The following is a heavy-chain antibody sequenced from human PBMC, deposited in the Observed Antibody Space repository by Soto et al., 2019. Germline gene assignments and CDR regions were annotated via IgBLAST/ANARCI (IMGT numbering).Heavy chain of an antibody. CDR3: ARRVLGSTWPSYFDY. CDR1: GGSISSYY. CDR2: IYYSGST. D-gene: IGHD1-26*01. J-gene: IGHJ4*02. V-gene: IGHV4-59*08. Sequence: SETLSLTCTVSGGSISSYYWSWIRQPPGKGLEWIGYIYYSGSTNYNPSLKSRVTISVDTSKNQFSLKVSSVTAADTAVYFCARRVLGSTWPSYFDYWGQGSLVTVSS.